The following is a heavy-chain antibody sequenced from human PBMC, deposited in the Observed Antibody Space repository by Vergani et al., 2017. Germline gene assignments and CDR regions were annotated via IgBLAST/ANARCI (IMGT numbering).Heavy chain of an antibody. CDR2: IDHTERP. J-gene: IGHJ6*03. CDR3: ARVNTETNGHLYYFYYMDV. Sequence: QVQLQQWGGGLLKPSETLSLTCVVNGGSFTSYHWTWIRQSPGEGLEWVGDIDHTERPDHNPSLQSRLTMSVGKSRNQFSLTLNSVTATDTAIYFCARVNTETNGHLYYFYYMDVWGQGTAVTVS. D-gene: IGHD2-8*01. CDR1: GGSFTSYH. V-gene: IGHV4-34*01.